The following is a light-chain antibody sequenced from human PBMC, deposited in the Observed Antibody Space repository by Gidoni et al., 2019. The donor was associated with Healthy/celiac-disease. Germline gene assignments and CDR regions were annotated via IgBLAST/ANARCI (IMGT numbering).Light chain of an antibody. Sequence: IVLPPSPGTLSLSPGERDTLSCSASQSVSSSCLAWYQQKPGQAPRLLISGASSRAPGIPERCSGSGSGTEFTLTISRLEHEDFAVYYCQQYGSSTSWTFXQXTKVEIK. CDR3: QQYGSSTSWT. CDR2: GAS. J-gene: IGKJ1*01. V-gene: IGKV3-20*01. CDR1: QSVSSSC.